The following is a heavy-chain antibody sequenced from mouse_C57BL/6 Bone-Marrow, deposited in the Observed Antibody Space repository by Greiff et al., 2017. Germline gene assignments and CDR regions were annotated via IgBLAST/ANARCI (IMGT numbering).Heavy chain of an antibody. J-gene: IGHJ2*01. D-gene: IGHD3-2*02. CDR2: INPDSSTI. CDR1: GIEFSRYW. CDR3: AIHTAQATFDY. V-gene: IGHV4-1*01. Sequence: EVKVIESGGGLVQPGGSLKLSCAASGIEFSRYWMSWVRRAPGKGLEWIGEINPDSSTINYAPSLKDKFIISRDNAKNSLYLQMSKVRSEDTALYYCAIHTAQATFDYWGQGTTLTVSS.